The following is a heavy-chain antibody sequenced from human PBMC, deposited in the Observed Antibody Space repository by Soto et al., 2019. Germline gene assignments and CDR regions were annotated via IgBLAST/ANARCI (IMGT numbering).Heavy chain of an antibody. V-gene: IGHV3-48*01. CDR2: IGIGSSTK. CDR3: ARYDYGDYAFYY. CDR1: GFTFRNYG. Sequence: GGSLRLSCAASGFTFRNYGMNWVRQAPGKGLEWVSYIGIGSSTKYYADSVKGRFTISRDNSKNTLYLQMNSLRAEDTAVYYCARYDYGDYAFYYWGQGALVTVSS. D-gene: IGHD4-17*01. J-gene: IGHJ4*02.